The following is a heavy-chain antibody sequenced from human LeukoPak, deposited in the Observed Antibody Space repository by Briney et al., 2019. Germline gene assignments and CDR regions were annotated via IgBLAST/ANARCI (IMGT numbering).Heavy chain of an antibody. CDR3: ARHSVASPHYFDY. D-gene: IGHD5/OR15-5a*01. J-gene: IGHJ4*02. Sequence: SETLSLTCTVSGGSVSPYYWSWIRQPPGKDLEWIAFISYNGSTHHYNPSLTSRVTISADTSKNQFSLKLASVTAADTAVYYCARHSVASPHYFDYWGQGALVTVSS. CDR1: GGSVSPYY. CDR2: ISYNGSTH. V-gene: IGHV4-59*08.